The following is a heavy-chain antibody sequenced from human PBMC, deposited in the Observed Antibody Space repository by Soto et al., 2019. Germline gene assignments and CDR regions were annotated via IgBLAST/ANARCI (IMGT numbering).Heavy chain of an antibody. V-gene: IGHV3-13*01. CDR3: ARAYCSGGSCYSGWFDP. CDR1: GFTFSSYD. D-gene: IGHD2-15*01. J-gene: IGHJ5*02. Sequence: GGSLRLSCAASGFTFSSYDMHWVRQATGKGLEWVSAIGTAGDTYYPGSVKGRFTISRENAKNSLYLQMNSLRAEDTAVYYCARAYCSGGSCYSGWFDPWGQGTLVTVSS. CDR2: IGTAGDT.